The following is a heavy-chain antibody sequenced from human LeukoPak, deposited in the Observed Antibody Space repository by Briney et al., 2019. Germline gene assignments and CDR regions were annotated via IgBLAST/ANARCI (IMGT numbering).Heavy chain of an antibody. CDR2: ISSSSSYI. V-gene: IGHV3-21*01. CDR1: GFTFSIYS. D-gene: IGHD6-13*01. Sequence: GGSLRLSCAASGFTFSIYSMNWVRQAPGKGLEWVSSISSSSSYIYYADSVKGRFTISRDNAKNSLYLQMNGLRAEDTAVYYCAREEIAAAGTWYFDYWGQGTLVTVAS. J-gene: IGHJ4*02. CDR3: AREEIAAAGTWYFDY.